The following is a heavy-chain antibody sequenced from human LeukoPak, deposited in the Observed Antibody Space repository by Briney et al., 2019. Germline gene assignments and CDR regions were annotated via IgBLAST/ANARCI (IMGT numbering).Heavy chain of an antibody. CDR3: ARAPPVVPAAIPWFDP. CDR1: GGSISSGGYY. D-gene: IGHD2-2*01. Sequence: SETLSLTCSVSGGSISSGGYYWGWIRQPPGKGLEWIGYIYHSGSTYYNPSLKSRVTISVDRSKNQFSLKLSSVTAADTAVYYCARAPPVVPAAIPWFDPWGQGTLVTVSS. J-gene: IGHJ5*02. V-gene: IGHV4-30-2*01. CDR2: IYHSGST.